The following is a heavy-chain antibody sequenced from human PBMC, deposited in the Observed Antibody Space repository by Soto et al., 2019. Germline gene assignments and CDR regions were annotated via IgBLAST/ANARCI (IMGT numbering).Heavy chain of an antibody. CDR1: GGSISSSSYY. D-gene: IGHD1-26*01. V-gene: IGHV4-39*01. J-gene: IGHJ4*02. CDR2: IYYSGST. CDR3: ARSDQINSGSYGGVDY. Sequence: QLQLQESGPGLVKPSETLSLTCTVSGGSISSSSYYWGWIRQPPGKGLEWIGSIYYSGSTYYNPSLKSRVTMSVDTSKNQFSLKLSSVTAADTAVYYCARSDQINSGSYGGVDYWGQGTLVTVSS.